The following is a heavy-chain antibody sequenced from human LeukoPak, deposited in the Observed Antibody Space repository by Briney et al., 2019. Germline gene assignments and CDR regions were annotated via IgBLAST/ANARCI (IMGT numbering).Heavy chain of an antibody. CDR1: GYTFTGYY. CDR3: ATGLGFSGLRWGDY. V-gene: IGHV1-2*02. J-gene: IGHJ4*02. D-gene: IGHD4-23*01. CDR2: INPNSGGT. Sequence: VASVKVSCKASGYTFTGYYMHWVRQAPGQGLEWMGWINPNSGGTNYAQKFQGRVTMTRDTSISTAYMELSRLRSDDTAVYYCATGLGFSGLRWGDYWGQGTLVTVSS.